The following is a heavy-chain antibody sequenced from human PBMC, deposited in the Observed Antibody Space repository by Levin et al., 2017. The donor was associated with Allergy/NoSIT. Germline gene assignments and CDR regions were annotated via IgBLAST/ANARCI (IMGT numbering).Heavy chain of an antibody. CDR3: ARRGAGDSGAFDI. Sequence: GESLKISCRASGYTFTNNWIAWVRQMPGKGLEWMGIIYPGDSDTTYSPSFQGQVTISADKSISTAYLQWTSLKASDTAMYYCARRGAGDSGAFDIWGQGTMVTVSS. CDR2: IYPGDSDT. J-gene: IGHJ3*02. V-gene: IGHV5-51*01. D-gene: IGHD3-10*01. CDR1: GYTFTNNW.